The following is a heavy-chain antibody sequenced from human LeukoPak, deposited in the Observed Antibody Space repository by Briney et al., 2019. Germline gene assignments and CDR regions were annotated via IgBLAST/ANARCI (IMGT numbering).Heavy chain of an antibody. CDR2: IYTGGST. V-gene: IGHV4-4*07. D-gene: IGHD3-3*01. Sequence: PSETLSLTCTVSGGSISSYYWSWIRQPAGKGLEWIGRIYTGGSTNYNPSLKSRVTMSVDTSKNQFSLKLSSVTAADTAVYYCATEPYYDFWSGSLYYFDYWGQGTLVTVSS. CDR1: GGSISSYY. CDR3: ATEPYYDFWSGSLYYFDY. J-gene: IGHJ4*02.